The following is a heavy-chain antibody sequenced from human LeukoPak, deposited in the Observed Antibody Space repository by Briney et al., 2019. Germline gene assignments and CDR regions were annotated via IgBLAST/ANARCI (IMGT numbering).Heavy chain of an antibody. CDR1: GYTFTGYY. D-gene: IGHD5-12*01. Sequence: ASVKVSCKASGYTFTGYYMHWLRQAPGQGLEWMGWISPNSGGTNYAQKFQGRVTMTRDTSISTAYMELSSLRSDDTAVYYCARDRAVATIGGVDYWGQGTLVTVSS. CDR2: ISPNSGGT. CDR3: ARDRAVATIGGVDY. V-gene: IGHV1-2*02. J-gene: IGHJ4*02.